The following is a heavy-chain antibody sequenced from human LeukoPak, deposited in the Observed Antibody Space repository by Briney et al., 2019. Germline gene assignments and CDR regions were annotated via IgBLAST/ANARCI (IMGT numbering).Heavy chain of an antibody. J-gene: IGHJ4*02. CDR3: ARQGYCSGGSCYGDFDY. CDR2: IYYSGST. Sequence: SETLSLTCTVSGGSISSSSYYWGWIRQPPGKGLEWIGSIYYSGSTYYNPSLKSRVTISVDTSKNQFSLKLSSVTAADTPVYYCARQGYCSGGSCYGDFDYWGQGTLVTVSS. V-gene: IGHV4-39*01. CDR1: GGSISSSSYY. D-gene: IGHD2-15*01.